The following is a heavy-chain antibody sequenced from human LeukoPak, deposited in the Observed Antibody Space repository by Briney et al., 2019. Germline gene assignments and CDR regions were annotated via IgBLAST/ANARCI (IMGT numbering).Heavy chain of an antibody. Sequence: PSGTLSLTCAVSGGSISSSNWWSWVRPPPGKGLEWIGEIYHSGSTNYNPSLKSRVTISVDKSKNQFSLKLSSVTAADTAVYYCAKTERPDCSGGSCYFWGSQFDYWGQGTLVTVSS. CDR1: GGSISSSNW. CDR3: AKTERPDCSGGSCYFWGSQFDY. J-gene: IGHJ4*02. D-gene: IGHD2-15*01. V-gene: IGHV4-4*02. CDR2: IYHSGST.